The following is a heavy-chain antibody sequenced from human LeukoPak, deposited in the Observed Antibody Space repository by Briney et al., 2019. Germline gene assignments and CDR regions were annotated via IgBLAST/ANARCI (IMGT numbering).Heavy chain of an antibody. D-gene: IGHD4-23*01. Sequence: SVKVSCKASGGTFSSYAISWVRQAPGQGLEWMGGIIPIFGTANYAQKFQGRVTITADESTSTAYMELSSLRSEDAAVYYCARDVKNDYGGSHDAFDIWGQGTMVTVSS. CDR2: IIPIFGTA. J-gene: IGHJ3*02. CDR3: ARDVKNDYGGSHDAFDI. V-gene: IGHV1-69*01. CDR1: GGTFSSYA.